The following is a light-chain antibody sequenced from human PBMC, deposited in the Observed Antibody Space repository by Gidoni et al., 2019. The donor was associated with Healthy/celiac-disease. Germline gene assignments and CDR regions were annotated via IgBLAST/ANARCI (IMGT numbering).Light chain of an antibody. V-gene: IGKV3-20*01. J-gene: IGKJ4*01. CDR3: QQYGSSPLT. CDR1: QSVSSSY. Sequence: IVFTQSPGTLSFSPGGRATLSCRASQSVSSSYLAWYQQKPGQAPRLLIYGASSRATGIPDRFSGSGSGTDFTLTISRLEPEDFAVYYCQQYGSSPLTFGGGTKVEIK. CDR2: GAS.